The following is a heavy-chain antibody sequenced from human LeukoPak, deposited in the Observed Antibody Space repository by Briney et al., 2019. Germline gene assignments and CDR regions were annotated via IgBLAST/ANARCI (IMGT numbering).Heavy chain of an antibody. J-gene: IGHJ4*02. Sequence: PGGSLRLSCAASGYTFSSYSMNWVRLAPGKGLEWVSSISSSSSYIYYADSVKGRFTISRDNAKNSLYLQRNSLRAEDTAVYYCASSSGPGDFDYWGQGTLVTVSS. CDR3: ASSSGPGDFDY. CDR1: GYTFSSYS. D-gene: IGHD6-19*01. CDR2: ISSSSSYI. V-gene: IGHV3-21*01.